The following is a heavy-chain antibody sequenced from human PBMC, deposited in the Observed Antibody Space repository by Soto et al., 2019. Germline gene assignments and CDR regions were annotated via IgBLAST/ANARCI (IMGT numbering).Heavy chain of an antibody. CDR2: IIPIFRTT. J-gene: IGHJ4*02. D-gene: IGHD2-21*01. V-gene: IGHV1-69*13. CDR1: GGPFSGQA. Sequence: SVKVSCKASGGPFSGQAVSWVRQDPGQGLEWMGGIIPIFRTTNYARKFQGRLTITADESTSTASMELTSLTSEDTAIYYCGSLHKWGQGTFVPVSS. CDR3: GSLHK.